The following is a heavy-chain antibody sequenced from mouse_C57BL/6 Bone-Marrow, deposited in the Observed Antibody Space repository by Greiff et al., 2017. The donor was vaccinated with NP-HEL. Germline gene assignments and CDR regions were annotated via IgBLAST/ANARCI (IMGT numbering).Heavy chain of an antibody. V-gene: IGHV1-42*01. J-gene: IGHJ3*01. CDR2: INPSTGGT. D-gene: IGHD1-1*01. CDR1: GYSFTGYY. Sequence: EVQLQQSGPELVKPGASVKISCKASGYSFTGYYMNWVKQSPEKSLEWIGEINPSTGGTTYNQKFTAKATLTVDKSSSTAYMQLKSLTSEDSAVYYCARLGYYGSSIAYWGQGTLVTVSA. CDR3: ARLGYYGSSIAY.